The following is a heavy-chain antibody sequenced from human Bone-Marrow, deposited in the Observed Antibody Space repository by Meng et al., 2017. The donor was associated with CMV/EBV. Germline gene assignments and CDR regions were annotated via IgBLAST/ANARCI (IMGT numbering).Heavy chain of an antibody. D-gene: IGHD3-10*01. CDR2: ISNSGSKI. J-gene: IGHJ4*02. CDR1: GFTFSDYY. Sequence: GESLKISCAVSGFTFSDYYMSWIRQAPGKGLEWVSYISNSGSKIYYADSVKGRFTISRDNAKNSLYLQMSSLRAEDTAVYYCARVPRGQTGAYDYWGQGTLVTVSS. V-gene: IGHV3-11*04. CDR3: ARVPRGQTGAYDY.